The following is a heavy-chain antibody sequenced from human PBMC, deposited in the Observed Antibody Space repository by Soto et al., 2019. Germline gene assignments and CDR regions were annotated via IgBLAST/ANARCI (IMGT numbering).Heavy chain of an antibody. J-gene: IGHJ3*01. D-gene: IGHD2-21*01. V-gene: IGHV1-69*04. Sequence: QVQLIQSGAEVKKPGSSVKVSCQTSGGTFNFYSISWVRQAPGQGLEWMGKIIPMLNMANYAQKFQGRVSITADKSTNTAYMELSSLRSEDTAMYYCAIWSPRATLPTDAFDVWGQGTVITVSS. CDR3: AIWSPRATLPTDAFDV. CDR1: GGTFNFYS. CDR2: IIPMLNMA.